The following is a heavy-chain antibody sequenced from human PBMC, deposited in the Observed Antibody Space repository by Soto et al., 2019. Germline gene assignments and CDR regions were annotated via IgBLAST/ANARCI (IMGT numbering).Heavy chain of an antibody. CDR3: AREDRSGLSGLIYYYYGMDV. CDR1: GYTFTSYY. Sequence: QVQLVQSGAEVKKPGASVKVSCKASGYTFTSYYMHWVRQAPGQGLEWMGIINPSGGSTSYAQKFQGRVTMNRDTSTSTVYMELISLRSEDTAVYYCAREDRSGLSGLIYYYYGMDVWGQGTTVTVSS. J-gene: IGHJ6*02. V-gene: IGHV1-46*01. CDR2: INPSGGST. D-gene: IGHD6-19*01.